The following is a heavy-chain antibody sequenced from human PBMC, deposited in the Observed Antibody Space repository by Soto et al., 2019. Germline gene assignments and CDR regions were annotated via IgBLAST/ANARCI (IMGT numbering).Heavy chain of an antibody. V-gene: IGHV3-15*01. Sequence: PGGSLRLSCAASGFTFSNAWMSWVRQAPGKGLEWVGRIKSKTDGGTTDYAAPVKGRFTISRDDSKNTLYLQMNSLKTEDTAVYYCTTETMTEAAINYDFWSGYPEPFDIWGQGAMVTVSS. D-gene: IGHD3-3*01. CDR1: GFTFSNAW. CDR3: TTETMTEAAINYDFWSGYPEPFDI. CDR2: IKSKTDGGTT. J-gene: IGHJ3*02.